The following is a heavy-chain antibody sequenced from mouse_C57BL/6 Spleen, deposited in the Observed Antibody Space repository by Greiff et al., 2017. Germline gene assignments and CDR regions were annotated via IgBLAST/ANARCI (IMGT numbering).Heavy chain of an antibody. V-gene: IGHV3-6*01. Sequence: EVQLQESGPGLVKPSQSLSLTCSVTGYSITSGYSWNWIRHFPGNKLEWMGHISYDSSTNYNPTLKNRISLTSDTSKNQFFLKLNSVSTEDTATYYCATAAAEDWEYLDYWGQGTTVTVSS. J-gene: IGHJ2*01. CDR1: GYSITSGYS. CDR3: ATAAAEDWEYLDY. CDR2: ISYDSST. D-gene: IGHD4-1*01.